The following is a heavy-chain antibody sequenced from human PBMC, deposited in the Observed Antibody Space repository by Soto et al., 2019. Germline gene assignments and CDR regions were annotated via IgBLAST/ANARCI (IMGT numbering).Heavy chain of an antibody. CDR2: INPNSGGT. D-gene: IGHD2-15*01. CDR1: GYTFTGYY. V-gene: IGHV1-2*02. J-gene: IGHJ3*02. Sequence: ASVKVSCKASGYTFTGYYMHWVRQAPGQGLEWMGWINPNSGGTNYAQKFQGRVTMTRDTSISTAYMELSRLRSDDTAVYYCARVPDIVVVVAATRHAFDIWGQGTMVTLSS. CDR3: ARVPDIVVVVAATRHAFDI.